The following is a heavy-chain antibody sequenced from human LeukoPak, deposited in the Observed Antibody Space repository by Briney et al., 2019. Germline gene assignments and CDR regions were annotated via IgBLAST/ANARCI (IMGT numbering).Heavy chain of an antibody. CDR3: ARGPYCGDDCYFEY. D-gene: IGHD2-21*01. CDR1: GGSISSYY. CDR2: LYTSGSP. Sequence: SETLSLTCTVSGGSISSYYWSWIRQPAGKELEWIGRLYTSGSPKHNPSLKSRVTMSVDTSKNQFSLNLSSVTAADTAVYYCARGPYCGDDCYFEYWGQGTLVTVSS. V-gene: IGHV4-4*07. J-gene: IGHJ4*02.